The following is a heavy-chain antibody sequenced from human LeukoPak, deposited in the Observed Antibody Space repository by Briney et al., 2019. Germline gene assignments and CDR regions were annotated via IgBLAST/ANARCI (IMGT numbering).Heavy chain of an antibody. CDR3: ARSSDTAMVTANFDY. CDR1: GYTFTSYG. V-gene: IGHV1-18*01. CDR2: ISAYNGNT. J-gene: IGHJ4*02. D-gene: IGHD5-18*01. Sequence: ASVKVSCKASGYTFTSYGISWVRQAPGQGLEWMGWISAYNGNTNYAQKLQGRVTMTTDTSTSTAYMELRSLRSDDTAVYYCARSSDTAMVTANFDYWGQGTPVTVSS.